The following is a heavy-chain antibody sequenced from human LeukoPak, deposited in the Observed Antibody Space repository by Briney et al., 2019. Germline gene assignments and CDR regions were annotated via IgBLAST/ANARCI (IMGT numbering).Heavy chain of an antibody. V-gene: IGHV5-51*01. Sequence: KISCKGSGYSFTSYWIGWVRQMPGKGLEWMGIIYPGDSDTRYSPSFQGQVTISADTSISTAYLQWSSLKASDTAMYYCARQRSFYYGSGSYYRAFDYWGQGTLVTVSS. J-gene: IGHJ4*02. CDR2: IYPGDSDT. CDR1: GYSFTSYW. D-gene: IGHD3-10*01. CDR3: ARQRSFYYGSGSYYRAFDY.